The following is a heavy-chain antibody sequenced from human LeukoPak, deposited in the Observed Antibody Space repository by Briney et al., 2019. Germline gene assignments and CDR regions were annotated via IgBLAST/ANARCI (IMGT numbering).Heavy chain of an antibody. CDR3: TKRATDDSSGYYST. J-gene: IGHJ5*02. Sequence: GGSLTLSCAASGFTFSGSAMHWVRQASGKGLEWVGRIRSKANNYATAYAASVKGRFTISRDDSKNTAYLQMNSLKTEDTAVYYCTKRATDDSSGYYSTWGQGTLVTASS. CDR2: IRSKANNYAT. V-gene: IGHV3-73*01. CDR1: GFTFSGSA. D-gene: IGHD3-22*01.